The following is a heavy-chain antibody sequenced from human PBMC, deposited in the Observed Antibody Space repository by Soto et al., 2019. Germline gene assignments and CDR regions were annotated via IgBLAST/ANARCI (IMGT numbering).Heavy chain of an antibody. CDR3: ARGGYCSGSSCYSVAKIYNWFDP. Sequence: VASVKVSCKASGGTFSSYAISWVRQAPGQGLEWMGGIIPIFGTANYAQKFQGRVTITADESTSTAYMELSSLRSEDTAVYYCARGGYCSGSSCYSVAKIYNWFDPWGQGTLVTVSS. CDR1: GGTFSSYA. D-gene: IGHD2-15*01. V-gene: IGHV1-69*13. J-gene: IGHJ5*02. CDR2: IIPIFGTA.